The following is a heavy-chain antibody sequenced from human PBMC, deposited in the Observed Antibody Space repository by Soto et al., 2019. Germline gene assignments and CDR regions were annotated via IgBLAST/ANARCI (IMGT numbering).Heavy chain of an antibody. Sequence: ASVKVSCKASGYTFTGYYMHWVRQAPGQGLEWMGWINPNSGGTNYAQKFQGWVTMTRDTSISTAYMELSRLRSDDTAVYYCALGCSGGSCYSGFDYWGQGTLVTVSS. CDR3: ALGCSGGSCYSGFDY. CDR1: GYTFTGYY. D-gene: IGHD2-15*01. V-gene: IGHV1-2*04. CDR2: INPNSGGT. J-gene: IGHJ4*02.